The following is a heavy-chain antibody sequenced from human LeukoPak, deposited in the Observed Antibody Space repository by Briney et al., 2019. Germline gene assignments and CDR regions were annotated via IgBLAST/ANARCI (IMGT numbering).Heavy chain of an antibody. CDR3: ARGMGYDSSGYYYRDFDY. Sequence: GGSLRLSCAASGFIFSSHGMNWVRQAPRKGLEWVSGISPSGDITYYADSVKGRFTISRDNAKNSLYLQMNSLRAKDTAVYYCARGMGYDSSGYYYRDFDYWGQGTLVTVSS. V-gene: IGHV3-23*01. CDR1: GFIFSSHG. CDR2: ISPSGDIT. J-gene: IGHJ4*02. D-gene: IGHD3-22*01.